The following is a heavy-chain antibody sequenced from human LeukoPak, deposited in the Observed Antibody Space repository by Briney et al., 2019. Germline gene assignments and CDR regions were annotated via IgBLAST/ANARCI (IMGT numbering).Heavy chain of an antibody. D-gene: IGHD6-19*01. V-gene: IGHV4-59*01. J-gene: IGHJ4*02. CDR3: AREVAVAGTIDY. CDR2: IYYSGST. Sequence: SETLSLTCTVSGGSISSYYWSWIRQPPAKGLEWIGYIYYSGSTNYNPSLKSRVTISVHTSKNQFSLKLSSVTAADTAVYYCAREVAVAGTIDYWGQGTLVTVSS. CDR1: GGSISSYY.